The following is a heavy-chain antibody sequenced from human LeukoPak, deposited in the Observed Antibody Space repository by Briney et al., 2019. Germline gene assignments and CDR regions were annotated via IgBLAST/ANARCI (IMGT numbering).Heavy chain of an antibody. D-gene: IGHD1-26*01. CDR3: AKDLDSGSLYSAGYFDY. CDR1: GFTFSSYA. CDR2: ISGSGGST. Sequence: GGSLRLSCAASGFTFSSYAMSWVRQAPGKGLEWVPAISGSGGSTYYADSVKGRFTISRDNSKNTLYLQMNSLRAEDTAVYYCAKDLDSGSLYSAGYFDYWGQGTLVTVSS. J-gene: IGHJ4*02. V-gene: IGHV3-23*01.